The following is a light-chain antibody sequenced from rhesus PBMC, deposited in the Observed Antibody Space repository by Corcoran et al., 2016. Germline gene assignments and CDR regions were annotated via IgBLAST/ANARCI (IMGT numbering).Light chain of an antibody. CDR1: QSISSW. V-gene: IGKV1-22*01. J-gene: IGKJ1*01. Sequence: DIQMTQSPSSLSASVGDTVTITCRASQSISSWLAWYQQKPGKAPKLLIYNASSLQSGVPSRFSGDGSGTDFTLTISSLQSEDFETYYCQQYSSSPWTFGQGTKVEIK. CDR2: NAS. CDR3: QQYSSSPWT.